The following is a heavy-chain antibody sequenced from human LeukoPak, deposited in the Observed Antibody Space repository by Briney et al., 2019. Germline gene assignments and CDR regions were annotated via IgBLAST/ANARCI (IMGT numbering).Heavy chain of an antibody. V-gene: IGHV3-15*05. CDR1: GFSVINAW. D-gene: IGHD3-3*01. CDR3: LIFPGR. J-gene: IGHJ4*02. CDR2: IKSRADGGTT. Sequence: MTGGSLRLSCAASGFSVINAWMSWARQAPGQGLEWVGRIKSRADGGTTGYAAPVEGRFSISRDDSETTLYLQMNSLQIDDTALYYCLIFPGRWGQGTLVTVSS.